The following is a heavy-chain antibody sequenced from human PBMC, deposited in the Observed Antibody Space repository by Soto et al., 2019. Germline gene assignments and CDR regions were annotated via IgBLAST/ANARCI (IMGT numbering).Heavy chain of an antibody. CDR2: RRNKANTYST. Sequence: EVQLVESGGGLVQPGGSLRLSCAASGFTFSDHYMDWVRQAPGKGLEWVGRRRNKANTYSTEYAASGKGRFTISRDESKNSLYLQMNSLKTEDTAVYYCARFSGSYTRGLDYWGQGTLVTVSS. J-gene: IGHJ4*02. CDR1: GFTFSDHY. D-gene: IGHD1-26*01. V-gene: IGHV3-72*01. CDR3: ARFSGSYTRGLDY.